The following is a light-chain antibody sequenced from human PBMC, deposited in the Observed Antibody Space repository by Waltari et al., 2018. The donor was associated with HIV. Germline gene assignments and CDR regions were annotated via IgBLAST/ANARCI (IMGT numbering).Light chain of an antibody. CDR3: QQYYTFPRT. CDR2: GAS. J-gene: IGKJ1*01. V-gene: IGKV1D-16*01. CDR1: QTVRSS. Sequence: DIQITPSPPPLSASVGQSVTITCRASQTVRSSLAWYQQRPGKAPKSLVYGASKLQTEVPSRFSAGGSGTNFSLTINSLKPEDFATYICQQYYTFPRTFGRGTRVDMK.